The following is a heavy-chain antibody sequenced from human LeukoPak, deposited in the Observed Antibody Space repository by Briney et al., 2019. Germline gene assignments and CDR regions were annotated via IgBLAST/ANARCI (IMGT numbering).Heavy chain of an antibody. J-gene: IGHJ4*02. CDR3: ASPTPSTVTTPFDSFDY. Sequence: PGGSLRLSCAASGFTVSSNYMSWVRQAPGKGLEWVSVIYSGGSTYYADSVKGRFTISRDNSKNTLYLQMNSLRAEDTAVYYCASPTPSTVTTPFDSFDYWGQGTLVTVSS. CDR2: IYSGGST. V-gene: IGHV3-66*01. D-gene: IGHD4-17*01. CDR1: GFTVSSNY.